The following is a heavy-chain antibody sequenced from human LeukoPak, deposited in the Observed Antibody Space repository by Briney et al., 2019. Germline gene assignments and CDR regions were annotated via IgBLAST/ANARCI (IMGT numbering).Heavy chain of an antibody. J-gene: IGHJ4*02. CDR2: IIPIFGTA. Sequence: ASVKVSCKASGGTFSSYAISWVRQAPGQGLEWMGGIIPIFGTANYAQKFQGRVTITTDESTSTAYMELSSLRSDDTAVYYCARVSIAVAGTRIDYWGQGTLVTVSS. CDR3: ARVSIAVAGTRIDY. D-gene: IGHD6-19*01. V-gene: IGHV1-69*05. CDR1: GGTFSSYA.